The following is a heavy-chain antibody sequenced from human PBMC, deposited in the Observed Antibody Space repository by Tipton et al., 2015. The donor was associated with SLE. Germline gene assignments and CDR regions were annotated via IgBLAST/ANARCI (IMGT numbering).Heavy chain of an antibody. V-gene: IGHV4-31*03. CDR1: GCSISSGGFY. D-gene: IGHD3-9*01. J-gene: IGHJ4*02. Sequence: TLSLTCTVSGCSISSGGFYWSWSRQHPGKGLEWIGSIYYRGSTDDNPSLKSRVTISLDTSKNQFSLKLHYVTDADTAMYYCARVYYDSLTGYHHLDYWGQGTLVSVSS. CDR2: IYYRGST. CDR3: ARVYYDSLTGYHHLDY.